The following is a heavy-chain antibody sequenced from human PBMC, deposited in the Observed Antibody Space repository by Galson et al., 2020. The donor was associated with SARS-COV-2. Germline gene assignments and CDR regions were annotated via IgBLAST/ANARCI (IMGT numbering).Heavy chain of an antibody. CDR3: AKEGEWELLAENWFDP. V-gene: IGHV3-23*01. CDR2: ISGSGGST. Sequence: GGSLRLSCAASGFTFSSYAMSWVRQAPGKGLEWVSAISGSGGSTYYADSVKGRFTISRDNSKNTLYLQMNSLRAEDTAVYYCAKEGEWELLAENWFDPWGQGTLVTVSS. J-gene: IGHJ5*02. D-gene: IGHD1-26*01. CDR1: GFTFSSYA.